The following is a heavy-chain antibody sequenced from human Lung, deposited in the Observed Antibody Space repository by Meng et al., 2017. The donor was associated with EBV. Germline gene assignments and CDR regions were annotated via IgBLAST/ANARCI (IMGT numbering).Heavy chain of an antibody. J-gene: IGHJ4*02. CDR3: ARNYYFDY. CDR2: IYYTGST. CDR1: GGSINIGDYY. Sequence: QVRLQVSGPGLVKPSQTLTLTCTVPGGSINIGDYYWSWIRQPPGKGLEWIGYIYYTGSTYYNPSLKSRVTISMDTSKNQFSLRLSSVTAADTAVYYCARNYYFDYWGQGTLVTVSS. V-gene: IGHV4-30-4*01.